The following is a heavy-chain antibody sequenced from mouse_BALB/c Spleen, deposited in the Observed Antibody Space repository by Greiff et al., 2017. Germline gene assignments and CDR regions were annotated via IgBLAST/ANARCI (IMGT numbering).Heavy chain of an antibody. J-gene: IGHJ3*01. CDR1: GYSITSGYY. CDR3: AKGDFVCPH. CDR2: ISYDGSN. D-gene: IGHD3-3*01. Sequence: EVQLQESGPGLVKPSQSLSLTCSVTGYSITSGYYWNWIRQFPGNKLEWMGYISYDGSNNYNPSLKNRISITRDTSKNQFFLKLNSVTTEDTATYYCAKGDFVCPHWGQGTLVTVSA. V-gene: IGHV3-6*02.